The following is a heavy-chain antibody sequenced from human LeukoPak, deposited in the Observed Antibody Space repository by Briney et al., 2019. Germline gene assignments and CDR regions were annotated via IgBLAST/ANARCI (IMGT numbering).Heavy chain of an antibody. CDR3: ARGGGARPDY. J-gene: IGHJ4*01. CDR1: GFTFSSYG. Sequence: GGSLRLSCTASGFTFSSYGMNWVRQAPGKGLKWVSYISSSSSAINYADSVKGRFTISRDNAKNSLFLQMNSLRDEDTAMYYCARGGGARPDYWGQGTLVTVSS. CDR2: ISSSSSAI. V-gene: IGHV3-48*02. D-gene: IGHD3-10*01.